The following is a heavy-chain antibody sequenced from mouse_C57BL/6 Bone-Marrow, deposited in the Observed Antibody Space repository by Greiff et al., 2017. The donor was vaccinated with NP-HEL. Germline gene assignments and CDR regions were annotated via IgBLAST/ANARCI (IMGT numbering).Heavy chain of an antibody. J-gene: IGHJ4*01. CDR1: GYTFTSYW. CDR3: ARFLGLRGEAYAMDY. Sequence: QVQLQQPGAELVKPGASVKLSCKASGYTFTSYWMHWVKQRPGQGLEWIGMIHPNSGSTNYNEKFKSKATLTVDKSSSTAYMQLSSLTSEDSAVYYCARFLGLRGEAYAMDYWGQGTSVTVSS. CDR2: IHPNSGST. D-gene: IGHD2-4*01. V-gene: IGHV1-64*01.